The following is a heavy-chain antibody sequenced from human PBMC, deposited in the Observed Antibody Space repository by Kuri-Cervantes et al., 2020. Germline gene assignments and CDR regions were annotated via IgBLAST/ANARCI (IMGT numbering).Heavy chain of an antibody. V-gene: IGHV3-23*01. J-gene: IGHJ5*02. CDR2: ISGSAENT. CDR1: GIPFNVYA. D-gene: IGHD3-22*01. CDR3: ARVLFENYYDSSGYRFDP. Sequence: GESLKISCAASGIPFNVYAMSWVRQAPGKGLEWVSVISGSAENTYYADSVKGRFTISRDNSKNTLYLQMNSLRAEDTAVYYCARVLFENYYDSSGYRFDPWGQGTLVTVSS.